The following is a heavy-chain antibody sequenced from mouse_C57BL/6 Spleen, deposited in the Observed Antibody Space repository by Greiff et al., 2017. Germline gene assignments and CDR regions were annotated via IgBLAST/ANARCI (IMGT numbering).Heavy chain of an antibody. D-gene: IGHD1-1*01. CDR2: ISSGGSYT. CDR3: ARQGDYYGSSRSYAMDY. V-gene: IGHV5-6*01. Sequence: EVMLVESGGDLVKPGGSLKLSCAASGFTFSSYGMSWVRQTPDKRLEWVATISSGGSYTYYPDSVKGRFTISRDNAKNTRYLQMSSLKSEDTAMYYCARQGDYYGSSRSYAMDYWGQGTSVTVSS. J-gene: IGHJ4*01. CDR1: GFTFSSYG.